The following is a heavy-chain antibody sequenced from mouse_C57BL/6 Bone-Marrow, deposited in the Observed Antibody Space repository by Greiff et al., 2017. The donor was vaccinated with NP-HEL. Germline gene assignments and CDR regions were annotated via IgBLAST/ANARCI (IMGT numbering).Heavy chain of an antibody. CDR1: GYTFTSYW. J-gene: IGHJ2*01. CDR2: IDPSDSYT. Sequence: QVQLQQPGAELVMPGASVKLSCKASGYTFTSYWMHWVKQRPGQGLEWIGEIDPSDSYTNYNQKFKGKSTLTVDKSSSTAYMQLSSLTSEDSAVYYCAREGGSDVDYWGQGTTLTVSS. CDR3: AREGGSDVDY. V-gene: IGHV1-69*01.